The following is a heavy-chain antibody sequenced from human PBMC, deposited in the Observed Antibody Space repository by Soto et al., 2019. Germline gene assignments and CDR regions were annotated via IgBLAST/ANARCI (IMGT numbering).Heavy chain of an antibody. Sequence: PSETLSLTCTVSGGSISSSSYYWGWIRQPPGKGLEWIGSIYYSGSTYYNPSLKSRVTLSVDTSKNQFSLKLSSLTAADTAVYYFASRLYYKSSGLEGGVRNVWAQGTTVTVSS. D-gene: IGHD3-22*01. CDR1: GGSISSSSYY. J-gene: IGHJ6*02. CDR3: ASRLYYKSSGLEGGVRNV. V-gene: IGHV4-39*01. CDR2: IYYSGST.